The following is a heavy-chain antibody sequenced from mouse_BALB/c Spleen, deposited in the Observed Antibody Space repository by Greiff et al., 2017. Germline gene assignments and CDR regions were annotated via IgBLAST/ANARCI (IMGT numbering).Heavy chain of an antibody. D-gene: IGHD2-4*01. J-gene: IGHJ1*01. V-gene: IGHV3-2*02. CDR2: ISYSGST. CDR1: GYSITSDYA. CDR3: ARGDYEWYFDV. Sequence: VQLKESGPGLVKPSQSLSLTCTVTGYSITSDYAWNWIRQFPGNKLEWMGYISYSGSTSYNPSLKSRISITRDTSKNQFFLQLNSVTTEDTATYYCARGDYEWYFDVWGAGTTVTVSS.